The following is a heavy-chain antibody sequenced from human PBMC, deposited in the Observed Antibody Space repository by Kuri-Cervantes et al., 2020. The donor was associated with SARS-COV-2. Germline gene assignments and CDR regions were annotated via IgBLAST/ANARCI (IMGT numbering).Heavy chain of an antibody. CDR2: INPNSGVT. CDR1: GYTFTSYG. J-gene: IGHJ6*02. V-gene: IGHV1-2*02. CDR3: AREEDTVVEPAAKGYNSYGMDV. D-gene: IGHD2-2*01. Sequence: ASVKVSCKASGYTFTSYGISWVRQAPGQGLEWMGWINPNSGVTDYAQKFQGRVTVTRDTSISTAYMELSSLSSDDTAVYYCAREEDTVVEPAAKGYNSYGMDVWGQGTTVTVSS.